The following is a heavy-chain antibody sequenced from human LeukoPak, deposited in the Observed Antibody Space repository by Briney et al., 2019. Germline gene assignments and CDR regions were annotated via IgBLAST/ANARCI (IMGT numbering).Heavy chain of an antibody. CDR1: GFTFSSYS. D-gene: IGHD1-26*01. V-gene: IGHV3-48*02. Sequence: GGSLRLSCAASGFTFSSYSMNWVRQAPGKGLEWVSHITASGTAMFYADSVKGRFTISRDNAKNSLYLQMNSLRDEDTAVYYCASSGSYRFDYWGREPWSPSPQ. J-gene: IGHJ4*02. CDR3: ASSGSYRFDY. CDR2: ITASGTAM.